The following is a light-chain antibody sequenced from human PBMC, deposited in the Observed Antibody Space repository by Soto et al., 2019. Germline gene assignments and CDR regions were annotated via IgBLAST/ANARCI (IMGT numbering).Light chain of an antibody. J-gene: IGLJ3*02. Sequence: QLVLTQSPSASASLGASVKLTCTLSSGHSSYAIAWHQQQPEKGPRYLMRLNSDGSHNKWDGLPDRFSGSSSGAERYLTISSLQSDDDAYYYCQTWGTGIWVFGGGTKLTVL. V-gene: IGLV4-69*01. CDR3: QTWGTGIWV. CDR1: SGHSSYA. CDR2: LNSDGSH.